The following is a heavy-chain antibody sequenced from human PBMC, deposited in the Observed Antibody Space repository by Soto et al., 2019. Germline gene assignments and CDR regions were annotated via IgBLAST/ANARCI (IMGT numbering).Heavy chain of an antibody. Sequence: ASVKVSCKASGYTFTSYGISWVRQAPGQGLEWMGWISAYNGNTNYAQKLQGRVTMTTDTSTSTAYMELRSLRSDDTAVYYCARDPGIAAAGTRGGTNDYWGQGTLVTVSS. D-gene: IGHD6-13*01. CDR2: ISAYNGNT. J-gene: IGHJ4*02. V-gene: IGHV1-18*01. CDR3: ARDPGIAAAGTRGGTNDY. CDR1: GYTFTSYG.